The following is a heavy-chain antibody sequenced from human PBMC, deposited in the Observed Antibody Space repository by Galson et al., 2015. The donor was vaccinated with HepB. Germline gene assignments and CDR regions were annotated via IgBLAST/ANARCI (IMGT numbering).Heavy chain of an antibody. Sequence: SLRLSCAASGFTFSSYAMHWVRQAPGKGLEWVAVISYDGSNKYYADSVKGRFTISRDNSKNTLYLQMNSLRAEDTAVYYCARDGRPSSPFDYWGQGTLVTVSS. CDR2: ISYDGSNK. V-gene: IGHV3-30-3*01. D-gene: IGHD2-2*01. CDR1: GFTFSSYA. CDR3: ARDGRPSSPFDY. J-gene: IGHJ4*02.